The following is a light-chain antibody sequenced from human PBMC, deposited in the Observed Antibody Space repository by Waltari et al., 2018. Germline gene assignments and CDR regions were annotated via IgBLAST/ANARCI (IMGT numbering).Light chain of an antibody. Sequence: QAGLTQPPSVSRGLRQTATLTCTGNSNNVGNQGAAWLQKHQGHPPKLPPRRNNNRPSGISERITASRSGNTASLTSTGLQPEDEADYYCSAWDSSLSAWVFGGGTKLTVL. CDR2: RNN. V-gene: IGLV10-54*01. CDR3: SAWDSSLSAWV. J-gene: IGLJ3*02. CDR1: SNNVGNQG.